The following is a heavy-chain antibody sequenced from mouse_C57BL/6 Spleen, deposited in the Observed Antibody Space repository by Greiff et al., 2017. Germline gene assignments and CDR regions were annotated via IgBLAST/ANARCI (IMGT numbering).Heavy chain of an antibody. D-gene: IGHD1-1*01. CDR3: TRDGGGYYGRSFLMDY. J-gene: IGHJ4*01. Sequence: EVKVVESGEGLVKPGGSLKLSCAASGFTFSSYAMSWVRQTPEKRLEWVAYISSGGDYIYYADNVKGRFTISRDNARNTLDLQMSSLKSEDTAMYYCTRDGGGYYGRSFLMDYWGQGTSVTVSS. CDR1: GFTFSSYA. CDR2: ISSGGDYI. V-gene: IGHV5-9-1*02.